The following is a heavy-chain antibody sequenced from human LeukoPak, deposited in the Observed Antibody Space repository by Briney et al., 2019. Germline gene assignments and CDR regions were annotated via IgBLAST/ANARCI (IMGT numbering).Heavy chain of an antibody. V-gene: IGHV4-34*01. Sequence: SETLSLTSAVYGGSLSGYYWSRIRDPPGKGLERVWEINHSGSTNYNPSLKRRVTISVDTSQNQFSLKLSSVTAADPAVYYCASRVPAAIKDYYYYYMDGRRKGTKVTVSS. CDR3: ASRVPAAIKDYYYYYMDG. CDR1: GGSLSGYY. D-gene: IGHD2-2*02. J-gene: IGHJ6*03. CDR2: INHSGST.